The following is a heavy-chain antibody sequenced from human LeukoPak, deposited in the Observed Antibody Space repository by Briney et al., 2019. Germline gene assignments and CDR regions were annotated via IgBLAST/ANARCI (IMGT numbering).Heavy chain of an antibody. J-gene: IGHJ4*02. CDR3: RVTAILGDFDY. Sequence: GGSLRLSCAASGFTFSSYEMNWVRQAPGKGLVWVSRINSDGSSTSYADSVKGRFTISRDNAKNTLYLQMNSLRAEDTAVYYCRVTAILGDFDYWGQGTLVTVSS. CDR1: GFTFSSYE. V-gene: IGHV3-74*01. D-gene: IGHD2-21*02. CDR2: INSDGSST.